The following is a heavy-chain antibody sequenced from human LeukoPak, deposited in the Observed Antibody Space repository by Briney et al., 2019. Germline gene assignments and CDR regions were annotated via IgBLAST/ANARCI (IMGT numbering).Heavy chain of an antibody. J-gene: IGHJ4*02. CDR2: ISSSGGTI. V-gene: IGHV3-48*02. CDR3: ARERGYNYGYSDY. Sequence: PGGSLRLSCAASGFTFSSYSMTWVRQAPGKGLEWVSYISSSGGTIYDADSVRGRFTISRDNAKNSLYLQMNSLRDEDTAVYYCARERGYNYGYSDYWGQGTLVTVSS. CDR1: GFTFSSYS. D-gene: IGHD5-18*01.